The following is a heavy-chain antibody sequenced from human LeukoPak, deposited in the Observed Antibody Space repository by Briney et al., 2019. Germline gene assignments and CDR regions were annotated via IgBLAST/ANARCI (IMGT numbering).Heavy chain of an antibody. D-gene: IGHD1-7*01. J-gene: IGHJ3*02. CDR2: IIPIFGTA. Sequence: SVKVSCKASGGTFSSYAISWVRQAPGQGVKWMGGIIPIFGTANYAQKFQGRVTITTDESTSTAYMELSSLRSEDTAVYYCARRGRYNWNSHAFDIWGQGTMVTVSS. CDR3: ARRGRYNWNSHAFDI. CDR1: GGTFSSYA. V-gene: IGHV1-69*05.